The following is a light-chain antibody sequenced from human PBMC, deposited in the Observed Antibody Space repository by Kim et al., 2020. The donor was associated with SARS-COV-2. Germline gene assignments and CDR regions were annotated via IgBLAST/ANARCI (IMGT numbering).Light chain of an antibody. CDR1: KLGDKY. J-gene: IGLJ2*01. V-gene: IGLV3-1*01. CDR2: QDS. CDR3: QAWDRTTVV. Sequence: SYELTQPPSVSVSPGQTASITCSGDKLGDKYACWYQQKPGQSPVLVIYQDSKRPSGIPERFSGSNSGNTATLTISGTQAMDEADYYCQAWDRTTVVFGGGTQLIVL.